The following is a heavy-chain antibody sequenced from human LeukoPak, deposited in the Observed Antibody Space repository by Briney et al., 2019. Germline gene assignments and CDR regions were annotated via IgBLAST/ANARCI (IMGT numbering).Heavy chain of an antibody. CDR2: INPSAGST. V-gene: IGHV1-46*01. CDR1: GYTFTSFY. D-gene: IGHD3-10*01. J-gene: IGHJ5*02. Sequence: ASVKVSCKASGYTFTSFYLVWVRRAPGQGLEWMGMINPSAGSTNYAQKFQGRVTITADKSTSTAYMELSSLRSEDTAVYYCARVGYYYGSHWFDPWGQGTLVTVSS. CDR3: ARVGYYYGSHWFDP.